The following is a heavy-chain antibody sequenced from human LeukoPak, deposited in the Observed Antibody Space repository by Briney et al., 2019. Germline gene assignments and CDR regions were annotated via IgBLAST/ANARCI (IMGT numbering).Heavy chain of an antibody. J-gene: IGHJ4*02. CDR2: TNPNSGGT. D-gene: IGHD4-23*01. CDR1: GYTFTGYY. Sequence: ASVKVSCKASGYTFTGYYMHWVRQAPGQGLEWIGWTNPNSGGTNYAQKFQGRVTMTRDTSISTAYMELSRLRSDDTAVYYCARVGDYGGTVFDYWGQGTLVIVSS. V-gene: IGHV1-2*02. CDR3: ARVGDYGGTVFDY.